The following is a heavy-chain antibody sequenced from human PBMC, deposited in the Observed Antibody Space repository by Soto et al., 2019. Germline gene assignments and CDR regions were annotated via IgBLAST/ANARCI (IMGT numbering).Heavy chain of an antibody. CDR3: ARDRRKFGELLSLRWFDP. CDR1: GGSISSGGYY. CDR2: IYYSGST. V-gene: IGHV4-31*03. D-gene: IGHD3-10*01. J-gene: IGHJ5*02. Sequence: KPSETLSLTCTVSGGSISSGGYYGSWIRQHPGKGLEWIGYIYYSGSTYYNPSLKSRVTISVDTSKNQFSLKLSSVTAADTAVYYCARDRRKFGELLSLRWFDPWGQGTLVTVSS.